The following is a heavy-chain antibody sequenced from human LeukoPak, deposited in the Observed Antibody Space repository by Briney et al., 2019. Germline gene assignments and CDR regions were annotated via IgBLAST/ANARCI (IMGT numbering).Heavy chain of an antibody. J-gene: IGHJ4*02. CDR2: INPSGGST. CDR3: VRGSGGSSGWYPNLLLDY. V-gene: IGHV1-46*01. Sequence: ASVKVSCKASGYTFTSYYMLWVRQAPGQGLEWMRIINPSGGSTSYAQKFQGRVTMTRDTSTSTVYMELSSLRSEDTAVYYCVRGSGGSSGWYPNLLLDYWGQGTLVTVSS. CDR1: GYTFTSYY. D-gene: IGHD6-19*01.